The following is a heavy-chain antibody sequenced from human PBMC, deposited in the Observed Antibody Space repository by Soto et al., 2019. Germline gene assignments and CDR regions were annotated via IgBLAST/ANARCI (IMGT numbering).Heavy chain of an antibody. J-gene: IGHJ4*02. CDR2: IGANEGNT. CDR3: ARQRSSGWPETPDFDC. V-gene: IGHV1-18*01. D-gene: IGHD6-19*01. Sequence: QVQLVQSGPELKKPGASVKVSCKASGFTLITYGIDWVRQAPGQGLEWMGWIGANEGNTNFAQKLQGRVTLTTDPSTDSAYMVLMSLRFDETPLYSCARQRSSGWPETPDFDCWGQGTLVTVAS. CDR1: GFTLITYG.